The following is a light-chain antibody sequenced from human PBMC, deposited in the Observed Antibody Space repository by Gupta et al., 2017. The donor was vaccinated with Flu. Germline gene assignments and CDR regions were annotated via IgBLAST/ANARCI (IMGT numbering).Light chain of an antibody. V-gene: IGKV4-1*01. J-gene: IGKJ2*01. Sequence: SLGDRVTINCRSNQSSFDSSNKMKYLGSYQQKPGQPPRLLIYCGSTPRSAVPDRLSGSGSWTDFTLTISSRQAADVAVYYCHQEYDYPYTFGQGTKVEI. CDR2: CGS. CDR3: HQEYDYPYT. CDR1: QSSFDSSNKMKY.